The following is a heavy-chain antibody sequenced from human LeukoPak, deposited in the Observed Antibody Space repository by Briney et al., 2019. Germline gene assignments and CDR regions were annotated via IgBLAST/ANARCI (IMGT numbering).Heavy chain of an antibody. J-gene: IGHJ4*02. CDR2: VDRDGISK. CDR3: ARGKIDY. V-gene: IGHV3-7*01. Sequence: GGSLRLSCAACGFRFSDYWMMWVRQAPGRGLESVANVDRDGISKYYADSVKGRFTISRDNAKNSLSLQMNRLRVEDTALYYCARGKIDYWGQGILVTVSS. CDR1: GFRFSDYW.